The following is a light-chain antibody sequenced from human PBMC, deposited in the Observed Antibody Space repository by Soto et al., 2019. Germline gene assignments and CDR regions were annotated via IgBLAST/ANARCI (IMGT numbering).Light chain of an antibody. CDR3: QHYGSSAYT. J-gene: IGKJ2*01. Sequence: EFVLTQSPGTLSLSPGERATLSCRASQSVRSNYLAWYQQKPGQSPRLLIYGASNRATGIPARFSGSGSRTDFTLTISRLEPEDFAVFYCQHYGSSAYTFGQGTTLEIK. V-gene: IGKV3-20*01. CDR1: QSVRSNY. CDR2: GAS.